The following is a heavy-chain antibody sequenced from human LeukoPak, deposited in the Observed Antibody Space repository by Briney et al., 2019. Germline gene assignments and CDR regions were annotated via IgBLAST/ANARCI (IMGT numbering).Heavy chain of an antibody. CDR1: GFTFGSYS. CDR2: ITASGTAM. V-gene: IGHV3-48*02. CDR3: ARSGSYRFDY. J-gene: IGHJ4*02. D-gene: IGHD1-26*01. Sequence: GGSLRLSCAASGFTFGSYSMNWVRQAPGKGLEWVSHITASGTAMFYADSVKGRFTISRDNAKNSLYLQMNSLRDEDTAVYYCARSGSYRFDYWGQGTLVTVSS.